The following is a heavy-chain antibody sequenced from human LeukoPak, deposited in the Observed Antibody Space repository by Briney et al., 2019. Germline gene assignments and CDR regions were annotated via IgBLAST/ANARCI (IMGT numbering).Heavy chain of an antibody. J-gene: IGHJ4*02. CDR2: ISYDGSNK. CDR1: GFTFSSYA. CDR3: ASRDDFWGGYSFDY. V-gene: IGHV3-30-3*01. D-gene: IGHD3-3*01. Sequence: GRSLRLSCAASGFTFSSYAMHWVRQAPGKGLEWVAVISYDGSNKYYADSVKGRFTISRDNSKNTLYLQMNSLRAEDTAVYYCASRDDFWGGYSFDYWGQGTLVTVSS.